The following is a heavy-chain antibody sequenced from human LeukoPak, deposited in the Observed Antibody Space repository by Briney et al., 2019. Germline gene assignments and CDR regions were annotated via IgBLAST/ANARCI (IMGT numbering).Heavy chain of an antibody. Sequence: PGGSLRLSCAASGFTFSSYAMSWVRQAPGKGLEWVSAISGSGGSTYYADSVKGRFTISRDNSKNTLYLQMNSLRAEDTAVDYCAKGDGYNRRDYYYYMDVWGKGTTVTVSS. J-gene: IGHJ6*03. CDR3: AKGDGYNRRDYYYYMDV. D-gene: IGHD5-24*01. V-gene: IGHV3-23*01. CDR2: ISGSGGST. CDR1: GFTFSSYA.